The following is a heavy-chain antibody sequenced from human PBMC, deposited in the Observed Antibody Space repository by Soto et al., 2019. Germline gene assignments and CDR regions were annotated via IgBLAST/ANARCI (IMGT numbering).Heavy chain of an antibody. CDR2: IFPSGTT. CDR3: ARSREFDY. J-gene: IGHJ4*02. CDR1: GGSLSGATYS. Sequence: QVQLRESGSGLVKPLETLSLTCGVSGGSLSGATYSWNWIRQPPGKGMEWIGYIFPSGTTYYNPSLKSRVTISIDVSKNQFSLSLRSLTAADTAVYYCARSREFDYWRQGTLVSFSS. V-gene: IGHV4-30-2*01.